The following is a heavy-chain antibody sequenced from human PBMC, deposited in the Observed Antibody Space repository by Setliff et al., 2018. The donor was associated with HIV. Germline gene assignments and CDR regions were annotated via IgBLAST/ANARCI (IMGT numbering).Heavy chain of an antibody. V-gene: IGHV1-18*01. CDR2: TYLGAT. D-gene: IGHD1-26*01. J-gene: IGHJ4*02. CDR1: GYNVTVSA. CDR3: ATGGGQSFDY. Sequence: ASVKVSCKASGYNVTVSAINWVRQAPGQGLEWMGWTYLGATNYAQRFRDRFTVTTDTSTSTAYMELRGLSPDDTALYFCATGGGQSFDYWGQGTLVTVSS.